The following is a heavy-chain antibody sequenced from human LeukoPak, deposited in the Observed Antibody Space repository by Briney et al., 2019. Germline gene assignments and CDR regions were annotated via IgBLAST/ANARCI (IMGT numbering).Heavy chain of an antibody. J-gene: IGHJ5*02. CDR1: GFTFSSYT. V-gene: IGHV3-21*01. CDR2: ISGSSTYM. CDR3: ARDGSPTP. Sequence: GRSLRLSCAASGFTFSSYTMNWVRQAPGKGLEWVSSISGSSTYMYNADSVKGRFTISRDNAKNSLYLQMHSLRAEDTAVYYCARDGSPTPWGQGTLVTVSS.